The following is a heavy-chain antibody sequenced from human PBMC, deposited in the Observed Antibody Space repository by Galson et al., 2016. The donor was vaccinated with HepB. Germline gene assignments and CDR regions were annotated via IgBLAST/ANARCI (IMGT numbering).Heavy chain of an antibody. Sequence: SLRLSCAASGFTFSSYWMTWVRQAPGKGLEWEASINGDGSTKYYVGSVKGRFTISRDNAKNSLYLQMNSLRAEDTAVYYCASDYWVYWGQGTLVTVSA. CDR2: INGDGSTK. CDR1: GFTFSSYW. D-gene: IGHD2-8*02. V-gene: IGHV3-7*03. CDR3: ASDYWVY. J-gene: IGHJ4*02.